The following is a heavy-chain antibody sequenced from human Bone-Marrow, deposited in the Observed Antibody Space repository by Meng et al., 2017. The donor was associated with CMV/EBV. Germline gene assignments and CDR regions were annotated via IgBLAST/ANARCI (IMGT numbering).Heavy chain of an antibody. D-gene: IGHD3-16*01. CDR1: GFTFSAYW. V-gene: IGHV3-7*01. CDR3: ARVRPWGSFDH. Sequence: GESLKISCAASGFTFSAYWMSWVRQAPGKGLKWVANIKEDGSEKYYVDSVKGRFTISRDNAKNSLYLQMNSLRAEDTAVYYCARVRPWGSFDHWGQGSLVTVSS. CDR2: IKEDGSEK. J-gene: IGHJ4*02.